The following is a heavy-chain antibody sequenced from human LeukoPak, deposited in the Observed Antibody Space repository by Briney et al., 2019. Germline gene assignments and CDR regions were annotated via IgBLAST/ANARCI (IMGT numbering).Heavy chain of an antibody. CDR3: ATTLYSGIYGDAFDV. J-gene: IGHJ3*01. CDR1: GYSFTTYW. Sequence: GESLKISCQASGYSFTTYWIGWVRQMPGKGLEWMGIIYPGDSETRDSPSFQGQVTISGDKSISTAYLQWSSLKASDTAKYYCATTLYSGIYGDAFDVWGQGTMVTVSS. V-gene: IGHV5-51*01. D-gene: IGHD1-26*01. CDR2: IYPGDSET.